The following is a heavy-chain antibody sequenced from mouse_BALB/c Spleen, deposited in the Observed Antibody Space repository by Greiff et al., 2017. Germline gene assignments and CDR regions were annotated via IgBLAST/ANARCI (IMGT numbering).Heavy chain of an antibody. CDR2: INPNNGGT. D-gene: IGHD1-1*01. Sequence: VQLQQSGPELVKPGASVKISCKTSGYTFTEYTMHWVKQSHGKSLEWIGGINPNNGGTSYNQKFKGKATLTVDKSSSTAYMQLSSLTSENSAVYFCARGDYYGSSWFAYWGQGTLVTVSA. CDR3: ARGDYYGSSWFAY. V-gene: IGHV1-18*01. CDR1: GYTFTEYT. J-gene: IGHJ3*01.